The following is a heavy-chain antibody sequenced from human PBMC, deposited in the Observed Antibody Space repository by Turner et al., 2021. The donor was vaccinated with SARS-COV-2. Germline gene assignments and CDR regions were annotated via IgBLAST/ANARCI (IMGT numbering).Heavy chain of an antibody. V-gene: IGHV4-59*01. Sequence: QVQLQESGPGLVKPSETLSLTCSVAGGSITSYYWSWIRQAPGKGLEWIGYVYYDGSSNYNPSLKSRVTISVDTSKNQFSLKLTSVTAADTAVYYCASGSGSYSAWYFDYWGQGTLVTDSS. CDR3: ASGSGSYSAWYFDY. CDR1: GGSITSYY. CDR2: VYYDGSS. D-gene: IGHD2-21*02. J-gene: IGHJ4*02.